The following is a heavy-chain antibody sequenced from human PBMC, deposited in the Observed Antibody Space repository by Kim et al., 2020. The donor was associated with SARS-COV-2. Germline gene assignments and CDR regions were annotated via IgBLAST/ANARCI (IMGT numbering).Heavy chain of an antibody. CDR2: ISYEGSKH. V-gene: IGHV3-30*18. D-gene: IGHD5-12*01. J-gene: IGHJ2*01. CDR1: GFNFNNYG. CDR3: AKRMGIFWLGQSLENWHFDV. Sequence: GGSLRLSCAASGFNFNNYGMHWVRQAPGKGLEWVALISYEGSKHYYADSVKGRFSISRDWSKNTLYLDMNTLKSEDAAVYYCAKRMGIFWLGQSLENWHFDVWGRGTPVTVSS.